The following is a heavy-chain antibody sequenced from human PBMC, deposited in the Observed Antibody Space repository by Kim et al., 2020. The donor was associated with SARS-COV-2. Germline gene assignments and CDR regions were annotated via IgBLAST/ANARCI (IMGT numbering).Heavy chain of an antibody. D-gene: IGHD3-9*01. J-gene: IGHJ4*02. V-gene: IGHV1-18*01. CDR1: GYTFTSYG. Sequence: ASVKVSCKASGYTFTSYGISWVRQAPGQGLEWMGWISAYNGNTNYAQKLQGIVTMTTDTSTSTAYMELRSLRSDDTAVYYCATYDILTRAFDYWGQGTLVTVSS. CDR3: ATYDILTRAFDY. CDR2: ISAYNGNT.